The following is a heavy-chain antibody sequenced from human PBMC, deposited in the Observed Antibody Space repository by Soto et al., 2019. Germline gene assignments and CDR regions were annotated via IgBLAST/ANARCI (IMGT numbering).Heavy chain of an antibody. CDR2: IYTSGST. D-gene: IGHD3-22*01. CDR3: ARDGNYDSSGYYPFDI. Sequence: ETLSLTCTVSGGSISSYYWSWIRQPAGKGLEWIGRIYTSGSTNYNPSLKSRVTMSVDTSKNQFSLKLSSVTAADTAVYYCARDGNYDSSGYYPFDIWGQGTMVTVSS. V-gene: IGHV4-4*07. J-gene: IGHJ3*02. CDR1: GGSISSYY.